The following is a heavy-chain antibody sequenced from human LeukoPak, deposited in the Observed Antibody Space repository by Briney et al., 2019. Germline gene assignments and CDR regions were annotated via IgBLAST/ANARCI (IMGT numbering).Heavy chain of an antibody. CDR1: GFTFSSYS. CDR2: ISSGGSSI. CDR3: TRDLMDYDVSTGLHHYYMDV. D-gene: IGHD3-9*01. J-gene: IGHJ6*02. V-gene: IGHV3-48*01. Sequence: RPGGSLRLSCAVSGFTFSSYSMDWVRQAPGKGLEWVSYISSGGSSIYYADSVKGRFTISRDNAKNSLYLQMNSLRAEDTAVYYCTRDLMDYDVSTGLHHYYMDVWGQGTTVTVSS.